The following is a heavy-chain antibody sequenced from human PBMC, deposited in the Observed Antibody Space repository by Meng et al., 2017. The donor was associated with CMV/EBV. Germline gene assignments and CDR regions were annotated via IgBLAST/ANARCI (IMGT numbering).Heavy chain of an antibody. V-gene: IGHV2-5*01. CDR3: AHRRLGYCSSTSCAGGAFDI. CDR1: WFSLSTSGVG. D-gene: IGHD2-2*01. J-gene: IGHJ3*02. Sequence: SGPTLVKPTQTLTLTCTFSWFSLSTSGVGVGWIRQPPGKALEWLALIYWNDDKRYSPSLKSRLTITKDTSKNQVVLTMTNMDPVDTATYYCAHRRLGYCSSTSCAGGAFDIWGQGTMVTVSS. CDR2: IYWNDDK.